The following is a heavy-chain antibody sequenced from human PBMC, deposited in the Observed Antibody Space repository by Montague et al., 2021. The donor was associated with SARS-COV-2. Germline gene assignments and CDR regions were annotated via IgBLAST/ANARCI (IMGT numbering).Heavy chain of an antibody. D-gene: IGHD3-3*01. CDR3: ARGRSGYFNPLDY. CDR2: IYYSGST. CDR1: DDSISSSSYY. V-gene: IGHV4-39*01. Sequence: SETLSLTCTVSDDSISSSSYYWAWIRQPPGKGLEWIGSIYYSGSTYYNPSLKSRVTISVDTSKKQLSLNLSSVTAADTAVFYCARGRSGYFNPLDYWGQGTLVTVSS. J-gene: IGHJ4*02.